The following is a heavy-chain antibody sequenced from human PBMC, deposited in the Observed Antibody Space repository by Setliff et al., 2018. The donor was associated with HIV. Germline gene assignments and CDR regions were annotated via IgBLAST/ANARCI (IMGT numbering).Heavy chain of an antibody. CDR2: IYHSGST. Sequence: PSETLSLTCTVSGGSISSSNWWRWVRQPPGKGLEWIGEIYHSGSTNYNASLKSRVTISVDKSKNQFSLKLSSVTTADTAVYYCARGATREFIVGATSFDYWGQGTLVTVSS. V-gene: IGHV4-4*02. CDR3: ARGATREFIVGATSFDY. J-gene: IGHJ4*02. D-gene: IGHD1-26*01. CDR1: GGSISSSNW.